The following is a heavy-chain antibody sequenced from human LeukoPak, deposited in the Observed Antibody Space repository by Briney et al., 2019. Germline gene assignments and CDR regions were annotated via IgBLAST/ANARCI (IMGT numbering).Heavy chain of an antibody. D-gene: IGHD3-22*01. J-gene: IGHJ4*02. V-gene: IGHV3-66*01. CDR2: IYSGGNT. Sequence: PGGSLRLSCAASGFTFSNYAMTWVRQAPGKGLEWVSVIYSGGNTYYADSVKGRFTISRDNSKNTVYLQMNSLRSEDTAVYYCATDGDRYYYDTSGPYWGQGTLVTVSS. CDR3: ATDGDRYYYDTSGPY. CDR1: GFTFSNYA.